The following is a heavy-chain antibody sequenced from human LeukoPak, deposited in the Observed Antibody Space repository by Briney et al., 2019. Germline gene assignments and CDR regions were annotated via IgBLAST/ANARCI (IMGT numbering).Heavy chain of an antibody. Sequence: GGSLRLSCAASEFTFDDYGMSWVRQAPGKGLEWVSGINWNGGSTGYADSVKGRFTISRDNAKNSLYLQMNSLRAEDTAVYYCARSQGGTMSLRHFDLWGRGTLVTVSS. J-gene: IGHJ2*01. CDR1: EFTFDDYG. CDR2: INWNGGST. CDR3: ARSQGGTMSLRHFDL. V-gene: IGHV3-20*04. D-gene: IGHD3-22*01.